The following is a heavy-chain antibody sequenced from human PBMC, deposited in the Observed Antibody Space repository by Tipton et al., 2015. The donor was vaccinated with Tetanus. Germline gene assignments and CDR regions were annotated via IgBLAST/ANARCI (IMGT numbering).Heavy chain of an antibody. V-gene: IGHV3-23*03. CDR2: IFSDDDST. J-gene: IGHJ4*02. CDR1: GFTFRTYD. Sequence: SLRLSCAASGFTFRTYDMSWVRQAPGKGLEWVSVIFSDDDSTYHADSVKGRFTISRDNSKNTLYLQMNSLRAEDTAVYYCAGTNIPWGEAAYWGQGTLVTVSS. D-gene: IGHD3-16*01. CDR3: AGTNIPWGEAAY.